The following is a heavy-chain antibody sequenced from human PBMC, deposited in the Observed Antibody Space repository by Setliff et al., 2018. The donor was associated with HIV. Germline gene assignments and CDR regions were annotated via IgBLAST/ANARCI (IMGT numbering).Heavy chain of an antibody. V-gene: IGHV1-46*01. CDR1: GYTFTRYF. CDR3: ARGWEGGMDY. D-gene: IGHD1-26*01. CDR2: INPSGGST. Sequence: GASVKVSCKASGYTFTRYFMHCVRQAPGQGLEWLGMINPSGGSTWYAQKLQGRVTMTGDTSTNTLYMELSSLRSEDTAVYYCARGWEGGMDYWGQGTLGTVSS. J-gene: IGHJ4*02.